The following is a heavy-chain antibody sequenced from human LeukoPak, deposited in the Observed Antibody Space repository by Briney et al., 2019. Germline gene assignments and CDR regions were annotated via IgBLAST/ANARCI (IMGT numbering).Heavy chain of an antibody. CDR3: ANENYYGSGSYPDY. J-gene: IGHJ4*02. D-gene: IGHD3-10*01. CDR2: ISHDGSNK. Sequence: GGSLRLSCAASGFTFSSYGMHWVRQAPGKGREWVAVISHDGSNKYYADSVKGRFTISRDNSKNTLYLQMNSLRAEDTAVYYCANENYYGSGSYPDYWGQGPLVTVPS. V-gene: IGHV3-30*18. CDR1: GFTFSSYG.